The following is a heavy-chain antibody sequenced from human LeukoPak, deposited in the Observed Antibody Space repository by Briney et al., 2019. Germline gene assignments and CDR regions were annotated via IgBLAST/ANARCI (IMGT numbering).Heavy chain of an antibody. CDR3: AKVWVWFGELLPDY. CDR2: IRYDGSNK. J-gene: IGHJ4*02. V-gene: IGHV3-30*02. CDR1: GFTFSSYG. Sequence: GGSLRLSCAASGFTFSSYGMHWVRQAPGKGLEWVAFIRYDGSNKYYADSVKGRFTISRDNSKNTLYLQMNSLRAEDTAVYYCAKVWVWFGELLPDYWGQGTLVTVSS. D-gene: IGHD3-10*01.